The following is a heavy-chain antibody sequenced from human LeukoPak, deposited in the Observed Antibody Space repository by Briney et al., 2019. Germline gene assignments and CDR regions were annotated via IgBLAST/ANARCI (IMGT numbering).Heavy chain of an antibody. Sequence: ASVKVSCTASGYTFTNRGISWVRQAPGQGLEWMGWISTYTGDTNFAQNFQGRVTLTTDTTTSTAYMELRSLRSDDTAVYYCARESGGNTMAGDYWGQGTLVTVSS. CDR2: ISTYTGDT. CDR1: GYTFTNRG. D-gene: IGHD2-15*01. V-gene: IGHV1-18*01. CDR3: ARESGGNTMAGDY. J-gene: IGHJ4*02.